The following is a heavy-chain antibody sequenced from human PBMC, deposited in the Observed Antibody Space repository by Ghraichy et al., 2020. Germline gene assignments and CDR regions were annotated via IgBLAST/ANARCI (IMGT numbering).Heavy chain of an antibody. CDR1: GFTVSSNY. D-gene: IGHD3-3*01. J-gene: IGHJ6*02. V-gene: IGHV3-66*01. CDR2: IYSGGST. CDR3: AREAGDDFWSGYSGRPPYYYGMDV. Sequence: ETLSLTCAASGFTVSSNYMSWVRQAPGKGLEWVSVIYSGGSTYYADSVKGRFTISRDNSKNTLYLQMNSLRAEDTAVYYCAREAGDDFWSGYSGRPPYYYGMDVWGQGTTVTVSS.